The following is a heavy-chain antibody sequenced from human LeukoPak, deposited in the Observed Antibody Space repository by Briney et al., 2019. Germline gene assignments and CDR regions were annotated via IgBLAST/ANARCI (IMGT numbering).Heavy chain of an antibody. CDR3: ARDGLHTAHFDY. D-gene: IGHD5-18*01. V-gene: IGHV3-48*02. J-gene: IGHJ4*02. CDR2: VSGSSNI. CDR1: GFTFSSYT. Sequence: GGSLRLFCVASGFTFSSYTMNWVRQAPGKGLEWVSTVSGSSNIHYSDSVKGRFTISRDNARNSLYLQMNSLRDEDTAVYYCARDGLHTAHFDYWGQGTLVTVSS.